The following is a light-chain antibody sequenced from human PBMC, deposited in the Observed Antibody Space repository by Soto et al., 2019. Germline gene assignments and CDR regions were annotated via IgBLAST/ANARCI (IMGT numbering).Light chain of an antibody. V-gene: IGKV2-28*01. CDR2: LGS. J-gene: IGKJ1*01. CDR3: MQALQTAWT. Sequence: DSVMTQSPLSLPVTPGEAASISRRSSWRLIHSNGYNYLDWYRQKPGQSPQLLIYLGSNRASGVPGRFSGSGSGTYFTLKISRVEAEDVGVYYCMQALQTAWTFGQGTKVDIK. CDR1: WRLIHSNGYNY.